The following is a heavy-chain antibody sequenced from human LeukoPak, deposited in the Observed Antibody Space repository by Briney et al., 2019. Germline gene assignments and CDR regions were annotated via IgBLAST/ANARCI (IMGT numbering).Heavy chain of an antibody. Sequence: SETLSLTCAVSGASIRSSNYYWSWIRQPPGKGLEWIGEINHSGSTNYNPSLKSRVTISVDTSKNQFSLKLSSVTAADTAVYYCAREAVWGYYFDYWGQGTLVTVSS. D-gene: IGHD3-16*01. V-gene: IGHV4-39*07. CDR1: GASIRSSNYY. J-gene: IGHJ4*02. CDR2: INHSGST. CDR3: AREAVWGYYFDY.